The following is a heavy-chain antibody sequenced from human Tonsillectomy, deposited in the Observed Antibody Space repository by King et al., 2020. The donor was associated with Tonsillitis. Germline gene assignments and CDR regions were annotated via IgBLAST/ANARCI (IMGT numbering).Heavy chain of an antibody. CDR1: GFTFSKAW. CDR2: MKSKTDGGTT. CDR3: TTVSIAALSY. J-gene: IGHJ4*02. D-gene: IGHD6-6*01. Sequence: EVQLVESGGGLVKPGGSLRLSCAASGFTFSKAWMSWVRQAPGKGLEWGGRMKSKTDGGTTDYAAPVKGRFTISRDDSKKTQYLPMNSLKTEDTAVYYWTTVSIAALSYWGQGTLVTVSS. V-gene: IGHV3-15*01.